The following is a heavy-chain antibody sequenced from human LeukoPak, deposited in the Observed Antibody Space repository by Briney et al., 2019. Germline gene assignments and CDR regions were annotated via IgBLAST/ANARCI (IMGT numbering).Heavy chain of an antibody. V-gene: IGHV4-4*02. D-gene: IGHD7-27*01. CDR2: MHHTGRA. Sequence: SETLSLTCTVSGDSISSENWWSWARPPPEKGLEWIGEMHHTGRANYNSSFKSRVTISLDKSRNQISLELNSVTAADTAVYYCARGPTWVDYWGQGTLVTVSS. CDR3: ARGPTWVDY. CDR1: GDSISSENW. J-gene: IGHJ4*02.